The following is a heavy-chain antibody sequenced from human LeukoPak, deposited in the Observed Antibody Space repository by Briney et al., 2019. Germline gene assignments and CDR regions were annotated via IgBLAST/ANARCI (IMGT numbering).Heavy chain of an antibody. J-gene: IGHJ3*02. CDR2: VDPEDGET. Sequence: ASVKISCKVSGYTFTDYYMHWVQQAPGKGLEWMGLVDPEDGETIYAEKFQGRVTITADTSTDTAYMELSSLRSEDTAVYYCATDRGVKVGATLDAFDIWGQGTMVTVSS. CDR1: GYTFTDYY. CDR3: ATDRGVKVGATLDAFDI. V-gene: IGHV1-69-2*01. D-gene: IGHD1-26*01.